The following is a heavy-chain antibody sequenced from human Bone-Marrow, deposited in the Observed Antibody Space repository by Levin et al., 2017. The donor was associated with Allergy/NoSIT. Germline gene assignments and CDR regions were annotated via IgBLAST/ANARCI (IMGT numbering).Heavy chain of an antibody. CDR1: GGSSGIYS. CDR2: IYGRGST. Sequence: ASETLSLTCTVSGGSSGIYSWTWIRQSAGKGLEWIGRIYGRGSTNYNPSLKSRVTISLDTSKNQFSLKLSSVNAADTAVYYCARDRRGYTSGPNTDYTYYYIDVWGKGTTVTVTS. D-gene: IGHD5-18*01. J-gene: IGHJ6*03. V-gene: IGHV4-4*07. CDR3: ARDRRGYTSGPNTDYTYYYIDV.